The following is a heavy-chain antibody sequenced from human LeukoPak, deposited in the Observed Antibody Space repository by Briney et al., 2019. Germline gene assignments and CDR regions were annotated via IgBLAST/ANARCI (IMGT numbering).Heavy chain of an antibody. CDR2: IYYSGST. CDR3: ASKVGGYSLNVAFDI. D-gene: IGHD5-18*01. J-gene: IGHJ3*02. V-gene: IGHV4-59*01. Sequence: SETLSLTCTVSGGSISSYYWSWIRQPPGKGLEWIGYIYYSGSTNYNPSLKSRVTISVDTSKNQFSLKLSSVTAADTAVYYCASKVGGYSLNVAFDIWGQGTMVTVSS. CDR1: GGSISSYY.